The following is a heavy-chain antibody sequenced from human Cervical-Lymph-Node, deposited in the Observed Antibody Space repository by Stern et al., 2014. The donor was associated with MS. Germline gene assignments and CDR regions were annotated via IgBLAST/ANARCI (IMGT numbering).Heavy chain of an antibody. V-gene: IGHV5-51*03. J-gene: IGHJ6*02. CDR2: IYPDDSDT. CDR1: GYTFTNNW. Sequence: MQLVQSGAEVKKPGESLKISCKGSGYTFTNNWIAWVRQMPGKGLEWMGVIYPDDSDTRYSPSLQGQVPIPAEKSIITASLRWSSLKAADSAVYYGANPPPRRKWDDPNYGMDVWGQGTTVTVSS. D-gene: IGHD1-1*01. CDR3: ANPPPRRKWDDPNYGMDV.